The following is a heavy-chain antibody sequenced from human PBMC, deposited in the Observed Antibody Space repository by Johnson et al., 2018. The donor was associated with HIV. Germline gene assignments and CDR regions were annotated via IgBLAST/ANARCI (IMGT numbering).Heavy chain of an antibody. V-gene: IGHV3-33*06. J-gene: IGHJ3*02. CDR1: GFTFSSYG. CDR3: AKTRGKGGATPGAFDI. D-gene: IGHD1-26*01. CDR2: IWYDGSNK. Sequence: QVQLVESGGGVVQPGRSLRLSCAASGFTFSSYGMHWVRQAPGKGLEWVAVIWYDGSNKYYADSVKGRFTISRDNSKNTLYLQMNSLRAEDTAVYYCAKTRGKGGATPGAFDIWGQGTMVTVSS.